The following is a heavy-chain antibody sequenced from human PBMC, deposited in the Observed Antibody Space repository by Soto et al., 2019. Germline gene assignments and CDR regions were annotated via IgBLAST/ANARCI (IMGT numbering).Heavy chain of an antibody. CDR2: IYYSGST. CDR1: GGSISSGDYY. V-gene: IGHV4-30-4*01. J-gene: IGHJ4*02. Sequence: SETLSLTCTVSGGSISSGDYYWGWFRQPPGKGLEWIGYIYYSGSTYYNPSLKSRVTISVDTSKNQFSLKLSSVTAADTAVYYCARVGGFGATTIDYWGQGTLVTVSS. CDR3: ARVGGFGATTIDY. D-gene: IGHD3-10*01.